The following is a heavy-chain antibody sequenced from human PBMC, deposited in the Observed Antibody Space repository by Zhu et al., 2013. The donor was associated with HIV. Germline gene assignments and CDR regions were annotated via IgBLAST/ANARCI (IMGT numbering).Heavy chain of an antibody. CDR1: GYTFSMYS. Sequence: QVQLVQSGAEVKKPGASVKVSCEASGYTFSMYSIHWVRQAPGQRLEWMGWINAGNGYTKNSENFQGRVTITRDTSANTAYMEMSSLRSEDTAVYYCARAAQYYDSSGFYFWGQGTWSPSP. V-gene: IGHV1-3*01. D-gene: IGHD3-22*01. CDR2: INAGNGYT. CDR3: ARAAQYYDSSGFYF. J-gene: IGHJ4*02.